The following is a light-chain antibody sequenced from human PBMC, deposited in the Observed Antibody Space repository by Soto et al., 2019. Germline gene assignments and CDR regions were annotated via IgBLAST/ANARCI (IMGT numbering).Light chain of an antibody. CDR3: SSYISSFSHV. Sequence: QPASVSGSPGQSITISCTGTSSDVGNYNYVSWYQQHPGKAPKLMIFEVSDRPSGVSNRFSGSKSGNTASLTISGLQAEDEADYYCSSYISSFSHVFGTGTKLTVL. J-gene: IGLJ1*01. CDR2: EVS. CDR1: SSDVGNYNY. V-gene: IGLV2-14*01.